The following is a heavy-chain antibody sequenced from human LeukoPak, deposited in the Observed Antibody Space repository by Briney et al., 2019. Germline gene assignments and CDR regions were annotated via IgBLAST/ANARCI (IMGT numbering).Heavy chain of an antibody. J-gene: IGHJ4*02. CDR3: ARDSRIMGAPGAFDY. Sequence: SETLSPTCTVPGGSISSYYWSWIRQPAGKGLEWIGRFYSGSTNYNPSLKSRVTMSVDTSKNQFSLKLSSVTAADTAVYYCARDSRIMGAPGAFDYWGQGTLVTVSS. D-gene: IGHD1-26*01. CDR2: FYSGST. CDR1: GGSISSYY. V-gene: IGHV4-4*07.